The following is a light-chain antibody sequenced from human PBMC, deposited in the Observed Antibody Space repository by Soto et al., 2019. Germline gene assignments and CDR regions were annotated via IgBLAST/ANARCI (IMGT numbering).Light chain of an antibody. CDR1: QSVRRD. J-gene: IGKJ1*01. CDR3: QQYNNWPRT. Sequence: EIATTQSPATLSVSPGERANLSCRASQSVRRDLAWYQQKPGQGPRLLIYDASTRATGIPARFSGSVSATEFTFTIRSLQSEDFEVYYCQQYNNWPRTFGEGTKVEIK. CDR2: DAS. V-gene: IGKV3-15*01.